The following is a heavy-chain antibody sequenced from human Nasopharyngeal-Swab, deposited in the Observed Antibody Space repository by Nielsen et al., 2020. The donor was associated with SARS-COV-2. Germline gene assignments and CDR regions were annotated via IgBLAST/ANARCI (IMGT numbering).Heavy chain of an antibody. Sequence: GASLQISWACSGFIFSDSAIHWVRQASGKGLEWVGRIRSKGNSYATAYAASVKGRFTISRDDSKNTAYLQMNSLITEDTAVYYCTRCGGSCYTGKDYWGQGTLVTVSS. D-gene: IGHD2-15*01. CDR2: IRSKGNSYAT. CDR3: TRCGGSCYTGKDY. CDR1: GFIFSDSA. J-gene: IGHJ4*02. V-gene: IGHV3-73*01.